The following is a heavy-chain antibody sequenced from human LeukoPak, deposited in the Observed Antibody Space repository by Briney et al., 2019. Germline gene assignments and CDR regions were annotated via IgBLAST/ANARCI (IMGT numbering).Heavy chain of an antibody. CDR3: TRDIKGWTRPSFNFYYYMDV. V-gene: IGHV3-73*01. Sequence: PGGSLKLSCAASGFTFSGSAMHWVRQASGKGLEWVGRIRSKANSYATAYAASVKGRFTISRDDSNNTAYLQMNSLKTDDTAVYYCTRDIKGWTRPSFNFYYYMDVWGKGTTVTVSS. J-gene: IGHJ6*03. CDR2: IRSKANSYAT. CDR1: GFTFSGSA. D-gene: IGHD3/OR15-3a*01.